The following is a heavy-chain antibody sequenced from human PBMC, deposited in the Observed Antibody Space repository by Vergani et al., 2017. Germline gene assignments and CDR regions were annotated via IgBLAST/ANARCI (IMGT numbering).Heavy chain of an antibody. V-gene: IGHV3-11*01. D-gene: IGHD1/OR15-1a*01. J-gene: IGHJ5*02. CDR1: GFLFSDYY. CDR3: GRKQSTASLMDKPIDI. CDR2: ISDGGETK. Sequence: QVQLVASGGGLVRPGGSLRLSCAASGFLFSDYYMTWIRQTPGKGLEWLAHISDGGETKMYAESLKGRFTVSRDNTKNLLILQMKTLKVDDTATYYCGRKQSTASLMDKPIDIWGQGTLVTVSS.